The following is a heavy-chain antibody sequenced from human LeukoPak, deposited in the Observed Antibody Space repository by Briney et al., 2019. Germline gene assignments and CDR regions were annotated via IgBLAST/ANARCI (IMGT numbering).Heavy chain of an antibody. CDR1: GYTFTSYG. Sequence: ASVKVSCKASGYTFTSYGISWVRQAPGQGLEWMGWISAYNGNTNYAQKLQGRVTMTTDTSTSTAYMELRSLRSDDTAVYYCARDSSTVTTGYTPDDYWDQGTLVTVSS. J-gene: IGHJ4*02. CDR2: ISAYNGNT. CDR3: ARDSSTVTTGYTPDDY. V-gene: IGHV1-18*01. D-gene: IGHD4-17*01.